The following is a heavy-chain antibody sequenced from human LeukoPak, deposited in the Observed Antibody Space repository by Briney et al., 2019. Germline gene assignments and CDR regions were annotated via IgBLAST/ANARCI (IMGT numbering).Heavy chain of an antibody. CDR1: GHTFTNYG. Sequence: ASVKVSCKASGHTFTNYGITWVRQAPGQGLEWMGWINPNSGGTNYAQKFQGRVTMTRDTSISTAYMELSRLRSDDTAVYYCAQAAGTTPDYYYYMDVWGKGTTVTVSS. V-gene: IGHV1-2*02. D-gene: IGHD1-1*01. J-gene: IGHJ6*03. CDR2: INPNSGGT. CDR3: AQAAGTTPDYYYYMDV.